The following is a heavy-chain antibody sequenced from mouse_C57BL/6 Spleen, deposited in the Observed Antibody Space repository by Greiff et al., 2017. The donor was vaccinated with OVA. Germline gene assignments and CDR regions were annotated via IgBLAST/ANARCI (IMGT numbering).Heavy chain of an antibody. CDR1: GYTFTNYW. V-gene: IGHV1-63*01. D-gene: IGHD4-1*01. J-gene: IGHJ4*01. Sequence: VQLQQSGAELVRPGTSVKMSCKASGYTFTNYWIGWAKQRPGHGLEWIGDIYPGGGYTNYNEKFKGKATLTADKSSSTAYMQFSSLTSEDSAIYYCARKGWDEGDYYAMDYWGQGTSVTVSS. CDR3: ARKGWDEGDYYAMDY. CDR2: IYPGGGYT.